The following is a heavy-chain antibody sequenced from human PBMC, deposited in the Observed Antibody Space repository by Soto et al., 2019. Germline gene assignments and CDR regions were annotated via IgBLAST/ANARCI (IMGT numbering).Heavy chain of an antibody. Sequence: QVQLQESGPGVVKSSETLSLTCNVSGGYMSGYYWTWIRQAPGRGLEWIGYIYYSGHTFYNPSLNNRVTISLDTPKSQFSLQLTSVTAADTAVYFCARYNRGVYPGLQYWGRVIMVSVSS. D-gene: IGHD1-20*01. CDR2: IYYSGHT. V-gene: IGHV4-59*01. CDR3: ARYNRGVYPGLQY. CDR1: GGYMSGYY. J-gene: IGHJ4*02.